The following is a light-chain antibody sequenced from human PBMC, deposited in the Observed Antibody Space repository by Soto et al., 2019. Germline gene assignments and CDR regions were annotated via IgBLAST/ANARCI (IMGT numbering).Light chain of an antibody. CDR1: SSDVGGYNY. CDR3: CSYTSSSTYV. J-gene: IGLJ1*01. Sequence: QSALTQPASLSGSPGQSITISCTGTSSDVGGYNYVSWYQQHPGKAPKLMLFDVNNRPSGVSNRFSGSKSGNTASLTISGLQAEDEAHYYCCSYTSSSTYVFGTGTKLTVL. CDR2: DVN. V-gene: IGLV2-14*01.